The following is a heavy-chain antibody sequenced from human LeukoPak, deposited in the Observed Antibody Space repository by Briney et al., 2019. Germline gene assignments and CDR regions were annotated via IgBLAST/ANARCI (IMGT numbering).Heavy chain of an antibody. CDR3: ARDRPYGDYVGGFDS. D-gene: IGHD4-17*01. CDR2: TWDDGTSK. CDR1: GFTLSDYA. V-gene: IGHV3-33*01. Sequence: GGSLRLSCAASGFTLSDYAMHWVRQAPGKGLEWVAVTWDDGTSKNYADSVKGRFTISRDTSKKTVYLQMNSLRAEHTAVYHCARDRPYGDYVGGFDSWGQGTLVTVSS. J-gene: IGHJ4*02.